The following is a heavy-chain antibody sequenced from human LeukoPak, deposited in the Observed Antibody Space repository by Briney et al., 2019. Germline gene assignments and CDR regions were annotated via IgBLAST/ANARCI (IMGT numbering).Heavy chain of an antibody. CDR2: ISPTGGAI. J-gene: IGHJ5*02. V-gene: IGHV3-21*04. CDR3: AKGSSGIAYDIFGFDP. Sequence: PGGSLRLSCAASGFTFSTSAMNWVRQAPGRGLEWVSSISPTGGAIFYADSLRGRFTISRDNAKNSLYLQMNSLRAEDTAAYHCAKGSSGIAYDIFGFDPWGQGTLVTVSS. CDR1: GFTFSTSA. D-gene: IGHD3-9*01.